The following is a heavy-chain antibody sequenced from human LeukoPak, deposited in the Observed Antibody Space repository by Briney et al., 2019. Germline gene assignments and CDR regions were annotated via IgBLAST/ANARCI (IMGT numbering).Heavy chain of an antibody. Sequence: GASVKVPCKASGYTFTGYYMHWVRQAPGQGLEWMGWINPNSGGTNYAQKFQGRVTMTRDTSISTAYMELSRLRSDDTAVYYCARAYYDSSGYYSYWGQGTLVTVSS. D-gene: IGHD3-22*01. CDR2: INPNSGGT. J-gene: IGHJ4*02. CDR1: GYTFTGYY. V-gene: IGHV1-2*02. CDR3: ARAYYDSSGYYSY.